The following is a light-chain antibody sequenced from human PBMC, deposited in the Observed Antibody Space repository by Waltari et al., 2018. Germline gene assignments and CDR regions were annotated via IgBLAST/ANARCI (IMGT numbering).Light chain of an antibody. CDR1: QSISTY. CDR3: QQSYSPLT. J-gene: IGKJ4*01. V-gene: IGKV1-39*01. Sequence: DFQMTQSPSSLSASVGDRVTITCRASQSISTYLNWYQQKQGKAPNLLIYAASSLQSGVPSRFSGSGSGTDFTLTISSLQPEDFATYYCQQSYSPLTFGGGTKVEIK. CDR2: AAS.